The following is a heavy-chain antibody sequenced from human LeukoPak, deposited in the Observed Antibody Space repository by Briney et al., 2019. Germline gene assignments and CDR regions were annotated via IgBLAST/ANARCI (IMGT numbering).Heavy chain of an antibody. CDR3: ARGWATTHKEGAFDI. Sequence: PSETLSLTCTVSGGSISSYYWSWIRQPPGKGLEWIGYIYYSGSTNYNPSLKSRVTISVDTSKNQFSLKLSSVTAADTAVYYCARGWATTHKEGAFDIWGQGTMVTVSS. CDR2: IYYSGST. V-gene: IGHV4-59*12. D-gene: IGHD5-12*01. CDR1: GGSISSYY. J-gene: IGHJ3*02.